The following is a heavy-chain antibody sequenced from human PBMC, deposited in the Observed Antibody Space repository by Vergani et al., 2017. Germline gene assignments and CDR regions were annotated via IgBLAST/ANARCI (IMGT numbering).Heavy chain of an antibody. V-gene: IGHV3-66*02. D-gene: IGHD2-15*01. Sequence: EVELLESGGGLAQPGGSLRVSCSASGFRVTTYYMSWVRQAPGKGLEWVSVIKSDGRTSYAESVRGRFTLSRDTSRNAVYLQMNILRVEDTGVYYCTRSECSGTTCYGHYFDLWGHGILVTVSS. CDR2: IKSDGRT. CDR1: GFRVTTYY. J-gene: IGHJ4*01. CDR3: TRSECSGTTCYGHYFDL.